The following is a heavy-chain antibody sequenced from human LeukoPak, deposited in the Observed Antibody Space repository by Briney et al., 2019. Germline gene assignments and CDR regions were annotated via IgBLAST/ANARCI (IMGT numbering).Heavy chain of an antibody. Sequence: SDTLSLTCTVSGGSFSSYYWSWIRQPAGKGLEWIGRIYTSGSTNYNPSLKSRVTMSVDTSKNQFSLKLSSVTAADTAVYYCARARSSSPYYYYYYMDVWGKGTTVTVSS. CDR2: IYTSGST. CDR3: ARARSSSPYYYYYYMDV. V-gene: IGHV4-4*07. CDR1: GGSFSSYY. J-gene: IGHJ6*03. D-gene: IGHD6-6*01.